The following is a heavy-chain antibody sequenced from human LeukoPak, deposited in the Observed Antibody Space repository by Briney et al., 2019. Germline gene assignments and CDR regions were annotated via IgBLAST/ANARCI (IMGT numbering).Heavy chain of an antibody. CDR3: ARYLVYYGGIWFDS. CDR1: GGSISSYSYC. V-gene: IGHV4-39*02. D-gene: IGHD3-10*01. J-gene: IGHJ5*01. CDR2: ITYSGNY. Sequence: PSETLSLTCTVSGGSISSYSYCWVWLRPPPGKERVWYRNITYSGNYNSNPSRKSPVSISIDTSKNPFSLKLISVTAADTAVYSWARYLVYYGGIWFDSWGQGTLVTVSS.